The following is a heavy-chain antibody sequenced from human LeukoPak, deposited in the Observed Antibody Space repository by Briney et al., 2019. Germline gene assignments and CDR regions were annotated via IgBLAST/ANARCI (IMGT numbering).Heavy chain of an antibody. J-gene: IGHJ6*02. CDR2: ISSSSSYI. CDR1: GFTLSSYR. Sequence: GGSLRLSCAASGFTLSSYRMNWVRQAPGKGLEWVSSISSSSSYIYYADSVKGRLTISRDNAKNSLYLQMNSLRAEDTAVYYCASAQKVYQGLAHMDVWGQGTTVTVSS. V-gene: IGHV3-21*01. CDR3: ASAQKVYQGLAHMDV. D-gene: IGHD6-19*01.